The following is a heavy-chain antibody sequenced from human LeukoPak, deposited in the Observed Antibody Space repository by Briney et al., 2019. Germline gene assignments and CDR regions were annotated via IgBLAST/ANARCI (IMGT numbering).Heavy chain of an antibody. J-gene: IGHJ4*02. CDR1: GYTFTGYY. CDR2: INPNSGGT. CDR3: ARGVYYDNSGYSDF. D-gene: IGHD3-22*01. V-gene: IGHV1-2*02. Sequence: ASVKVSCKASGYTFTGYYMHWVRQAPGQGLEWMGWINPNSGGTNYAQKFQGRVTMTRDTSISTAYMELSRLRSDDTAVYYCARGVYYDNSGYSDFWGQGTLVTVSS.